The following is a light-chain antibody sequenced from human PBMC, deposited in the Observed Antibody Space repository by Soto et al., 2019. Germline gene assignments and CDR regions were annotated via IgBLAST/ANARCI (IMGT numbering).Light chain of an antibody. CDR3: QQANAFPHP. J-gene: IGKJ2*01. CDR2: AAS. Sequence: DIRMTQSPSSVSPSVGDRVTITCRAGQVIRSRLTWYQQKQGKAPKLLIYAASTLQSGVPSRFSGSGSGTDFTLTINSLQPEDFATYYCQQANAFPHPFGQGTKLEIK. V-gene: IGKV1-12*01. CDR1: QVIRSR.